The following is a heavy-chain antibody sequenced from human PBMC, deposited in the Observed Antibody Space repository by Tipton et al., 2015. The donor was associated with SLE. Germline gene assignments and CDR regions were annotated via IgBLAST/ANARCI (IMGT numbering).Heavy chain of an antibody. D-gene: IGHD6-19*01. CDR1: GGSTSNYY. CDR2: IADTGSP. V-gene: IGHV4-34*01. Sequence: TLSLTCTVSGGSTSNYYWTWFRQPPGQRLEWFGEIADTGSPNYNPSLQSRVTISLDTSKSQFSLKLNTLTAADTAVYYCARGPIQRWPPGAYWGQRTLVTVSS. J-gene: IGHJ4*02. CDR3: ARGPIQRWPPGAY.